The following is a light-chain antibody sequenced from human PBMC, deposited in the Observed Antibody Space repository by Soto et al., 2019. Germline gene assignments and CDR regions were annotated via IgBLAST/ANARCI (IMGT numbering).Light chain of an antibody. V-gene: IGKV3-15*01. CDR1: QSVDTN. Sequence: EVVMTQSPATLSVSPGDRATLSCRASQSVDTNVAWYQQKPGQAPRLLVHGASTRATGVPARFTGIGSGTDFTLTISGLQSDDFAVYYCQQYYNWPPYTFRQGTKLQIK. J-gene: IGKJ2*01. CDR2: GAS. CDR3: QQYYNWPPYT.